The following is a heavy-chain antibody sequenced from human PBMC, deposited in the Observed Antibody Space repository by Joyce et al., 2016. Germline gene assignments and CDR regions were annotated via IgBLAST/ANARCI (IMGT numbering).Heavy chain of an antibody. J-gene: IGHJ4*02. CDR3: AGSSWQYYYFDY. CDR2: IFHSGVT. D-gene: IGHD6-13*01. V-gene: IGHV4-59*01. CDR1: GGSSKNYS. Sequence: QMQLQESGPGLVKPSETLSLTCTVSGGSSKNYSWSWIRQSPGKGLQWIGYIFHSGVTHYNSSLRSRVTMSVDTSKNQVSLKLSSMTAADTAVYYCAGSSWQYYYFDYWGQGTVVSVSS.